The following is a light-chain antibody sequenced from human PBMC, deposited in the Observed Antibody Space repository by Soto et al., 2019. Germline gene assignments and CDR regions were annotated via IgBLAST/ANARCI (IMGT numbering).Light chain of an antibody. Sequence: QSVLTQPASVSGSPGQSITISCTGTSSDIGGLYNYVSWYQQRPGKAPKLLIYDVNDRPSGVSDRFSGSKSGNTASLTISGLQAEDEAVYFCSAYSSGATHVVFGGGTKLTVL. J-gene: IGLJ2*01. CDR2: DVN. CDR3: SAYSSGATHVV. CDR1: SSDIGGLYNY. V-gene: IGLV2-14*01.